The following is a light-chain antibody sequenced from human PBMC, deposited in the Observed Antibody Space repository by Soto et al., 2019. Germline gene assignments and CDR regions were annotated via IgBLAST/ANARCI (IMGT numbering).Light chain of an antibody. CDR1: QSVSNNY. V-gene: IGKV3-20*01. Sequence: ESVLTQSPGTLSLSSGERATLSFRAIQSVSNNYLAWYQQKPGQAPRLLIYGASTRATGIPDRFSGSGSGTDFTLTISRLEPEDSAVYYCQQYGSSPTWTFGQGTRLEIK. J-gene: IGKJ5*01. CDR2: GAS. CDR3: QQYGSSPTWT.